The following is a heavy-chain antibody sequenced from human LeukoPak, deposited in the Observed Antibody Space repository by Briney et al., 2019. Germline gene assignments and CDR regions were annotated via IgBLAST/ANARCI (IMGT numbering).Heavy chain of an antibody. V-gene: IGHV3-33*01. Sequence: GGSLRLSSVASGFTFSSYGMHWVRQAPGKGLEWVAVIWYDGSNKYYADSVKGRFTISRDNSKNTLYLQMNSLRAEDTAVYYCARDREGYCSGGSCFDAFDIWGQGTMVTVSS. J-gene: IGHJ3*02. CDR2: IWYDGSNK. CDR3: ARDREGYCSGGSCFDAFDI. D-gene: IGHD2-15*01. CDR1: GFTFSSYG.